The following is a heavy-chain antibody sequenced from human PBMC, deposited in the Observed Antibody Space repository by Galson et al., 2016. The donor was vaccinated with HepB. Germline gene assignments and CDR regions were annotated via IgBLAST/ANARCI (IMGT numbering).Heavy chain of an antibody. J-gene: IGHJ3*02. CDR2: IYYIGST. V-gene: IGHV4-61*01. CDR3: ARDGVGAFDI. Sequence: SETLSLTCTVSGGSGISGNYYWSWIRQPPGKGLEWIGYIYYIGSTNYNPSLKSRVSISVDTSKNQFSLKLSSVTAADTAVYYCARDGVGAFDIWGQGTMVTVSS. CDR1: GGSGISGNYY. D-gene: IGHD2-8*01.